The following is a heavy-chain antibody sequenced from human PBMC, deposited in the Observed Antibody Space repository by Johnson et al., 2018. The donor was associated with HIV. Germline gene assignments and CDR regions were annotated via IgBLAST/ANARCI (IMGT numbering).Heavy chain of an antibody. J-gene: IGHJ3*02. V-gene: IGHV3-20*04. CDR3: ARVTGYSSGWDEWVDAVDI. Sequence: VQLVESGGGVVRPGGSLRLSCAASGFTFDDYGMSWVRQAPGKGLEWVSGINWNGGSTGYADSVKGRFTISRDNAKNSLYLQMNSLRAEDTALYYCARVTGYSSGWDEWVDAVDIWGQGTMVTVSS. CDR2: INWNGGST. D-gene: IGHD6-19*01. CDR1: GFTFDDYG.